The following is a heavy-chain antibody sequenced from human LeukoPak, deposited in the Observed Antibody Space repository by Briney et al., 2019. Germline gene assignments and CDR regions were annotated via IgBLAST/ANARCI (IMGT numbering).Heavy chain of an antibody. D-gene: IGHD2-2*01. Sequence: PGGSLRLSCVASGFTFSSYGMSWIRQPPGKGLEWIGYIYYSGSTNYNPSLKSRVTISVDTSKNQFSLKLSSVTAADTAVYYCARILGYCSSTSCWSYMDVWGKGTTVTISS. V-gene: IGHV4-59*01. CDR3: ARILGYCSSTSCWSYMDV. CDR2: IYYSGST. J-gene: IGHJ6*03. CDR1: GFTFSSYG.